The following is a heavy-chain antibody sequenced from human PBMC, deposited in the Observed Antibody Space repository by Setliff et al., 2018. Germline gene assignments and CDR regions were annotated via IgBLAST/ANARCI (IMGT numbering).Heavy chain of an antibody. CDR3: ATGYSSGWSGFDAFDI. D-gene: IGHD6-19*01. V-gene: IGHV1-69*05. Sequence: SVKVSCKASGGTFSSYANSWVRQAPGQGLEWMGGIIPIFGTANYAQKFQGRVTITTDESTSTAYMELSSLRSEDTAVYYCATGYSSGWSGFDAFDIWGQGTMVTVSS. CDR2: IIPIFGTA. CDR1: GGTFSSYA. J-gene: IGHJ3*02.